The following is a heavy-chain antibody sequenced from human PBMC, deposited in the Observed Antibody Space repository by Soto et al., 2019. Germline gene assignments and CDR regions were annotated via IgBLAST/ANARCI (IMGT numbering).Heavy chain of an antibody. CDR2: INPSGGST. CDR1: GHTFTSYY. J-gene: IGHJ3*01. V-gene: IGHV1-46*01. Sequence: AALTVFCTSSGHTFTSYYMHWVQPAPRHVLDWMGIINPSGGSTSYAQKFQGRVTRTRDTSTSTVYVERSRLRSEDTAVYYCARARRIGRGGPDAVDVWGQGKMVAVPS. D-gene: IGHD2-15*01. CDR3: ARARRIGRGGPDAVDV.